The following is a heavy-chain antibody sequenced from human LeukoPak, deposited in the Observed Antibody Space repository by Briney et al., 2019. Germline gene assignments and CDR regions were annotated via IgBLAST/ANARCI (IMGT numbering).Heavy chain of an antibody. CDR2: INHSGST. V-gene: IGHV4-34*01. CDR1: GGSFSGYY. D-gene: IGHD2-2*01. Sequence: LETLSLTCAVYGGSFSGYYWSWIRQPPGKGLEWIGEINHSGSTNYNPSPKSRVTISVDTSKNQFSLKLSSVTAADTAVYYCARARYCSSTSCYGTFDYWGQGTLVTVSS. CDR3: ARARYCSSTSCYGTFDY. J-gene: IGHJ4*02.